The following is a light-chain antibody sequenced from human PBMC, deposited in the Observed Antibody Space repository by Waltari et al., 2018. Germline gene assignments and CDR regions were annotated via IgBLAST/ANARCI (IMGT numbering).Light chain of an antibody. J-gene: IGLJ3*02. Sequence: SYVLSQSPSVSVAPGQTARITCGGHNIRRNGLHGYQKKPGQAPVLVIYDDDDRPSGIPERFSGSNSGNMATLTISRVEAGDEADYYCQMWDSGSDQGVFGGGTKLTVL. CDR1: NIRRNG. CDR3: QMWDSGSDQGV. CDR2: DDD. V-gene: IGLV3-21*02.